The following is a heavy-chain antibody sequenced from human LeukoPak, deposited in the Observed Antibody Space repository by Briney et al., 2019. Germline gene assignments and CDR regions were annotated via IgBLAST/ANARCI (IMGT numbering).Heavy chain of an antibody. CDR3: ARGYYDILTGYYFWGFYYYYYMGV. D-gene: IGHD3-9*01. J-gene: IGHJ6*03. CDR1: GYTLTDYY. V-gene: IGHV1-2*02. CDR2: INPNSGDT. Sequence: ASVKVSCKASGYTLTDYYMHWVRQAPGQGLEWMGWINPNSGDTNYAQKFQGRVTMTRDTSISTVYMELSRLRSDDTAVYYCARGYYDILTGYYFWGFYYYYYMGVWGKGTTVTVSS.